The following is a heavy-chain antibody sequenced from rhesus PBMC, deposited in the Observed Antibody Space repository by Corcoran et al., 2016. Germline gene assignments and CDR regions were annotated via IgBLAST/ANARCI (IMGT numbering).Heavy chain of an antibody. CDR2: IYCSGSST. J-gene: IGHJ4*01. CDR3: ARVRSSGWYRYYFDY. V-gene: IGHV4S11*01. D-gene: IGHD6-31*01. CDR1: GGAIRSNY. Sequence: QVQLQESGPGLVKPLETLSLTCAVSGGAIRSNYWSWIRQPPGKGPEWIGYIYCSGSSTNYNPSLKSRVTLSVDTSKNQFSLKLSSVTAADTAVYYCARVRSSGWYRYYFDYWGQGVLVTVSS.